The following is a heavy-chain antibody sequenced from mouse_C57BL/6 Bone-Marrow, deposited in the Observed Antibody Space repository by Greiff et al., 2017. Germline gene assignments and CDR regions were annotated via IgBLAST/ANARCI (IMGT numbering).Heavy chain of an antibody. J-gene: IGHJ4*01. Sequence: VQLQQPGAELVMPGASVKLSCKASGYTFTSYSMHWVKQSHGQGLEWIGEIDPSDSGTNYNQKFKGKATLTVDKSSSTAYMELSSLTSEDSAVDYCAVYYEYASGFWGRGKAIPVSS. CDR1: GYTFTSYS. CDR3: AVYYEYASGF. CDR2: IDPSDSGT. V-gene: IGHV1-69*01. D-gene: IGHD2-10*02.